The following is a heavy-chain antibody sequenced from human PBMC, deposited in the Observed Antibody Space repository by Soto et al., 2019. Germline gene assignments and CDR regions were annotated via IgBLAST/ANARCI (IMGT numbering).Heavy chain of an antibody. CDR1: GFTFSSYA. V-gene: IGHV3-23*01. Sequence: GGSLRLSCAASGFTFSSYAMSWVRQAPGKGLEWVSAISSSGGSTYYADSVKGRFTISRDNSKNTLHLQMNSLRAEDTAVYYCAKNRRPVVTSYFDYWGQGTLVTVSS. CDR2: ISSSGGST. D-gene: IGHD3-22*01. CDR3: AKNRRPVVTSYFDY. J-gene: IGHJ4*02.